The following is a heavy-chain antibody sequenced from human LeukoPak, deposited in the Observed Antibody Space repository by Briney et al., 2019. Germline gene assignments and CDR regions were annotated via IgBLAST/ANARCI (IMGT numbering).Heavy chain of an antibody. CDR2: IIPIFGTA. J-gene: IGHJ6*04. CDR1: GGTFSSYA. V-gene: IGHV1-69*05. Sequence: SVKVSCKASGGTFSSYAISWVRQAPGQGREGMGGIIPIFGTANYVQKFQGRVTITTAESTSTVYMELSSLRSEDTAVYYCASLYYDFWSGYPGMDVWGKGTTVTVSS. D-gene: IGHD3-3*01. CDR3: ASLYYDFWSGYPGMDV.